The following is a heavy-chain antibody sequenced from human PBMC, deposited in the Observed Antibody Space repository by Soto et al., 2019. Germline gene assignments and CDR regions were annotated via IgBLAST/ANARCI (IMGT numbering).Heavy chain of an antibody. CDR2: ISYDGSNK. J-gene: IGHJ6*02. D-gene: IGHD6-13*01. CDR1: GFTFSSYG. Sequence: QVQLVESGGGVVQPGRSLRLSCAASGFTFSSYGMHWVRQAPGKGLEWVAVISYDGSNKHYADSVKGRFTLSRDNSKNTLFLQINSLRAEDTAVYYCASAGGMYYYYGMDVWGQGTTVTVSS. CDR3: ASAGGMYYYYGMDV. V-gene: IGHV3-30*03.